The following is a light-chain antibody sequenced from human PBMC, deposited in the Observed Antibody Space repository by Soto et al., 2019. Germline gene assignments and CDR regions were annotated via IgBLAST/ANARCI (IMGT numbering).Light chain of an antibody. J-gene: IGKJ1*01. V-gene: IGKV3-15*01. Sequence: EIVMKQSAATLSVSPGERATLSCRASQSVSSNLAWYQQTPGQAPRLLIYGASTRATGIPARFSGSGSGTEFTLTISSLQSEDFAVYYCQQYNNWPPWTFGQGTKV. CDR1: QSVSSN. CDR2: GAS. CDR3: QQYNNWPPWT.